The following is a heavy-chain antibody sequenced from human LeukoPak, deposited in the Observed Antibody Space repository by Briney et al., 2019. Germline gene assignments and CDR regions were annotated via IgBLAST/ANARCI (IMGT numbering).Heavy chain of an antibody. CDR2: IIPIFGTA. V-gene: IGHV1-69*06. CDR3: ARVGWNTYWFDP. D-gene: IGHD1/OR15-1a*01. J-gene: IGHJ5*02. Sequence: SVKVSCTTSGYTFNIDGINGGRQAPGQGLEWRGGIIPIFGTANYAQKFQGRVTITADKSTSTDYMELSSLRSEDTAVYYCARVGWNTYWFDPWGQGTLVTVSS. CDR1: GYTFNIDG.